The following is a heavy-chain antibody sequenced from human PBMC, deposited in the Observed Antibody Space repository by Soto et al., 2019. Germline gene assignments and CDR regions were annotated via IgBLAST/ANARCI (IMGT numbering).Heavy chain of an antibody. Sequence: SETLSLTCAVSGYSISSGYYWGWIRQPPGKGLEWIGSIYHSGSTYYNPSLKSRVTISVDTSKNQFSLKLSSVTAADTAVYYCARDSQGGITGTKFDYWGQGTLVTVSS. J-gene: IGHJ4*02. CDR3: ARDSQGGITGTKFDY. D-gene: IGHD1-7*01. CDR1: GYSISSGYY. CDR2: IYHSGST. V-gene: IGHV4-38-2*02.